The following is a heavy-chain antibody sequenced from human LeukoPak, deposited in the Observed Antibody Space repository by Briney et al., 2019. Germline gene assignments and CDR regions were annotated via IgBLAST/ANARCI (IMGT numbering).Heavy chain of an antibody. D-gene: IGHD6-19*01. J-gene: IGHJ3*02. CDR1: GFTFSNYY. CDR2: ISGSSSTI. CDR3: AKDGAWQWLSI. V-gene: IGHV3-48*04. Sequence: PGGSLRLSCAASGFTFSNYYMNWVRQAPGKGLEWVSYISGSSSTIYYADSVKGRFTISRDNAKNSLYLQMNSLRAEDTALYYCAKDGAWQWLSIWGQGTMVTVSS.